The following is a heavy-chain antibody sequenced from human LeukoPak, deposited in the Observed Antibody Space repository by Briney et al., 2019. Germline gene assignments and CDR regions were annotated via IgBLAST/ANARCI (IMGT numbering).Heavy chain of an antibody. D-gene: IGHD5-18*01. CDR2: ISGSGGST. Sequence: GGSLRLSCAASGFTFSSYAMSWVRQAPGKGLEWVSAISGSGGSTYYADSVKGRFTISRDNSKNTLYLQMNSLRAEDTAVYYCARDRGYSYGINPDYFDYWGQGTLVTVSS. CDR3: ARDRGYSYGINPDYFDY. V-gene: IGHV3-23*01. J-gene: IGHJ4*02. CDR1: GFTFSSYA.